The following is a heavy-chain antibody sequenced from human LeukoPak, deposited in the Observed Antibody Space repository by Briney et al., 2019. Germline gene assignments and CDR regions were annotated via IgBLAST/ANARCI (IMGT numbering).Heavy chain of an antibody. CDR1: GGSISSGGYY. Sequence: SQTLSLTCTVSGGSISSGGYYWSWIRQHPGKGLEWLGYIYYSGSTYYNPSLKSRVTISVDTSKNQFSLKLSSVTAADTAVYYCARNPANYDILTGYSIGWFDPWGQGTLVTVSS. CDR3: ARNPANYDILTGYSIGWFDP. CDR2: IYYSGST. V-gene: IGHV4-31*03. D-gene: IGHD3-9*01. J-gene: IGHJ5*02.